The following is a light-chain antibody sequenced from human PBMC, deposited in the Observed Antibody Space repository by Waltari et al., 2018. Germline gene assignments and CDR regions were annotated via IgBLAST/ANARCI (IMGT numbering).Light chain of an antibody. CDR2: KDS. Sequence: SYELTQPPSVSVSPGRPARIPCSGDALPKQYAYWDQQKPGQAPVLVVYKDSERPARIPERFSGSRPGQTVTLTISGVQSEDEADYYCQSSETSGTFVVFGGGTKLTVL. V-gene: IGLV3-25*03. CDR3: QSSETSGTFVV. J-gene: IGLJ2*01. CDR1: ALPKQY.